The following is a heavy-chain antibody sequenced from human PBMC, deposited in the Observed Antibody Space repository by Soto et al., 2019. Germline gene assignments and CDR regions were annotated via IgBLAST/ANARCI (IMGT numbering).Heavy chain of an antibody. Sequence: PGGSLRLSCAASGFTFSDYYMSWIRQAPGKGLEWVSYISSSGSTIYYADSVKGRFTISRDNAKNSLYLQMNSLRAEDTAVYYCARAQTDYGHLYPLAYWGQGTLVTVSS. J-gene: IGHJ4*02. CDR2: ISSSGSTI. CDR3: ARAQTDYGHLYPLAY. V-gene: IGHV3-11*01. CDR1: GFTFSDYY. D-gene: IGHD4-17*01.